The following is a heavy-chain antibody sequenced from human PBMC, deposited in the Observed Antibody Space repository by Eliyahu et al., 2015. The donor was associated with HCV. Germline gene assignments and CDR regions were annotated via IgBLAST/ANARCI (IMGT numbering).Heavy chain of an antibody. Sequence: QVQLVQSGTEVKKPGASVKVSCKASGYTFTAYYIYWVRQAPGQGLEWMGWINPNSGDTNYAQKFQGRVTVTWDRSINTGYMELRRLISDDTAVYYCARGDDYGDWGQGTLVTVSS. CDR1: GYTFTAYY. V-gene: IGHV1-2*02. J-gene: IGHJ4*02. CDR2: INPNSGDT. CDR3: ARGDDYGD. D-gene: IGHD4-17*01.